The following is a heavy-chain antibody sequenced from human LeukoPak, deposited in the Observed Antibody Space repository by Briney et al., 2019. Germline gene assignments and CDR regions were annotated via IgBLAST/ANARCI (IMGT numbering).Heavy chain of an antibody. Sequence: GGSLRLSCAASGFSFSSYWMHWVRQAPGKGLVWVSRISSDGSIINYADSVKGRFTISRDNAKNTLYLQMNSLRVEDTAVYYCARSRDGYFDYWGQGTLVTVSS. V-gene: IGHV3-74*01. CDR1: GFSFSSYW. J-gene: IGHJ4*02. CDR2: ISSDGSII. CDR3: ARSRDGYFDY.